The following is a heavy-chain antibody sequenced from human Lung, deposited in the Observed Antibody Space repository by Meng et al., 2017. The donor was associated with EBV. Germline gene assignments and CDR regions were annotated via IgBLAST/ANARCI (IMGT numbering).Heavy chain of an antibody. CDR1: GHSVSSSSPA. J-gene: IGHJ2*01. CDR3: ARGATSVFDL. V-gene: IGHV6-1*02. Sequence: HVPLHPSPPALVNPDQTLSLPCVVSGHSVSSSSPAWTWIRQSPSRGLEWLGRTYYRSKWYNDYAVFVKSRITINPDTSKNQFSLQLNSVTPEDTAVYYCARGATSVFDLWGRGTLVTVSS. CDR2: TYYRSKWYN.